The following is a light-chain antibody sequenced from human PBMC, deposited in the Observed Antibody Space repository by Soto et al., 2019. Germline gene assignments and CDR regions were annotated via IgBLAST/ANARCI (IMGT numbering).Light chain of an antibody. CDR1: QSISSW. V-gene: IGKV1-5*01. J-gene: IGKJ1*01. Sequence: IHMTHSPSTPSASVLDRVTITCRASQSISSWLAWYQQKPGKAPKLLIYDASSLESGVPSRFSGGGSGTEFTLTISSLQPDDFATYYCQQYNSYWTCGQGTKGDIK. CDR3: QQYNSYWT. CDR2: DAS.